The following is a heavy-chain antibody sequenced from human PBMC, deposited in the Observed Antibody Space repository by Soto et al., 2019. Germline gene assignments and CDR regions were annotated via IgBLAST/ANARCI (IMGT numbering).Heavy chain of an antibody. Sequence: GGSLRLSCAASGFTFSSYAMSWVRQAPGKGLEWVSAIRGSGGSTYYADSVKGRFTISRDNSKNTLYLQMNSLRAEDTAVYYCAKKIEYSSSSGIDYWGQGTLVTVSS. CDR1: GFTFSSYA. CDR3: AKKIEYSSSSGIDY. CDR2: IRGSGGST. J-gene: IGHJ4*02. D-gene: IGHD6-6*01. V-gene: IGHV3-23*01.